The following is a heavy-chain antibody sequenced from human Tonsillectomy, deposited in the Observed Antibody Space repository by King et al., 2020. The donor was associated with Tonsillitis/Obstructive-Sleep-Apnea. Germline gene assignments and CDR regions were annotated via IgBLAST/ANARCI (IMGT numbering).Heavy chain of an antibody. CDR3: AREHSSLDAFDI. CDR2: ISYDGSNK. D-gene: IGHD6-19*01. J-gene: IGHJ3*02. CDR1: GFGFSDYP. V-gene: IGHV3-30*01. Sequence: VQLVESGGGVVQPGRSLRLSCAASGFGFSDYPMHWVRQAPGKGLEWVAFISYDGSNKYYADSVTGRFTISRGNSKNTLYLQMNSLRAEDTAVYYCAREHSSLDAFDIWGQGTMVTVSS.